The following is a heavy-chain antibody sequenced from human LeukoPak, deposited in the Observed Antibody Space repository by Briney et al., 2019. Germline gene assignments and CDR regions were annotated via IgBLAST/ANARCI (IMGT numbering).Heavy chain of an antibody. V-gene: IGHV1-2*02. CDR3: ARGGELLWFGELSGWFDP. J-gene: IGHJ5*02. CDR1: GYTFTGYY. Sequence: ASVKVSCKASGYTFTGYYMHWVRQAPGQGLEWMGWINPNSGGTNYAQKFQGRVTMTRDTSISTAYMELSRLRSDDTAVYYCARGGELLWFGELSGWFDPWGQGTLVTVSS. CDR2: INPNSGGT. D-gene: IGHD3-10*01.